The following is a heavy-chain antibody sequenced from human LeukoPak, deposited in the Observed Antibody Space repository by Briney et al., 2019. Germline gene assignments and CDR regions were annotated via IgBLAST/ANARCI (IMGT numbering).Heavy chain of an antibody. CDR1: GYTFTSYA. CDR2: INAGNGNT. J-gene: IGHJ4*02. V-gene: IGHV1-3*01. D-gene: IGHD5-18*01. Sequence: GASVKFPCKASGYTFTSYAMHWVRQAPGQRHEWMGWINAGNGNTKYSQKFQGRVTITRDTSASTAHMELSSLRSEDTAVYFCAGDVGYSYGYFGHWGQGTLVTVSS. CDR3: AGDVGYSYGYFGH.